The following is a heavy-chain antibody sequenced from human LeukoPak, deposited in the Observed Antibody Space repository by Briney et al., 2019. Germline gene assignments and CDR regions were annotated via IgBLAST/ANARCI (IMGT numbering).Heavy chain of an antibody. D-gene: IGHD3-22*01. J-gene: IGHJ4*02. CDR3: ARDSSGYSLYDS. CDR1: GGSITSGGYY. CDR2: IYYSAST. Sequence: SETLSLTCTVSGGSITSGGYYWSWIRQHPGKGLEWIGDIYYSASTYYNPSLKSRITISIDTSKNQFSLNLSSVTAADTAVYYCARDSSGYSLYDSWGQGTLVTVSS. V-gene: IGHV4-31*03.